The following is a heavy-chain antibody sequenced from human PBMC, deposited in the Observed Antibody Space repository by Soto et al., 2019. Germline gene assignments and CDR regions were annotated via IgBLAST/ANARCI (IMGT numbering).Heavy chain of an antibody. V-gene: IGHV3-7*03. Sequence: EMQLVESGGGLVQPGGSVRLSCATSGFTFNKYWMTWVRQAPGKGLEWVANIEPDGSDKYYVDSVKGRFTISRDNAKRSLYLQMNSLRAEDTAVYYCARGTLGMYAMRPDLNLFDPWGQGTLVTVSS. CDR2: IEPDGSDK. CDR1: GFTFNKYW. J-gene: IGHJ5*02. CDR3: ARGTLGMYAMRPDLNLFDP. D-gene: IGHD2-8*01.